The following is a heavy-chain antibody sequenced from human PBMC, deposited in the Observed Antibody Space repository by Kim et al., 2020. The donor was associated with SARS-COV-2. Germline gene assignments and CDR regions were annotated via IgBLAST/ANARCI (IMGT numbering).Heavy chain of an antibody. CDR2: ISGSGGST. Sequence: GGSLRLSCAASGFTFSSYAMSWVRQAPRKGLEWVSAISGSGGSTYYADSVKGRFTISRDNSKNTLYLQMNSLRAEDTAVYYCAKLPSVGATSRIDYWGQGTLVTVSS. CDR3: AKLPSVGATSRIDY. CDR1: GFTFSSYA. D-gene: IGHD1-26*01. J-gene: IGHJ4*02. V-gene: IGHV3-23*01.